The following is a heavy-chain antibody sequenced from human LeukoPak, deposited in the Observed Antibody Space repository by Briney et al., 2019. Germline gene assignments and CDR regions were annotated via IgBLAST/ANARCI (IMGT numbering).Heavy chain of an antibody. J-gene: IGHJ5*01. CDR2: INTDGNEK. CDR1: GFTFSTYW. V-gene: IGHV3-7*01. D-gene: IGHD2-15*01. Sequence: GGSLRLSCAVSGFTFSTYWMAWVSQAPGKGLECVATINTDGNEKSYVDSVKGRFTISRDNAKNSLYLQMNSLRVEDTAVYYCARDIWRSFDFRGQGSLVTVSS. CDR3: ARDIWRSFDF.